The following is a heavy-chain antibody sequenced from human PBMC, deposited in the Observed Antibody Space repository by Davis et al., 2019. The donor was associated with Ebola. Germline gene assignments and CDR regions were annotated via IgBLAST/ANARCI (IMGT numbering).Heavy chain of an antibody. CDR1: GFTFSSYW. V-gene: IGHV3-74*01. Sequence: HTGGSLRLSCAASGFTFSSYWMHWVRQAPGEGLVWVSRINNDGSDTSYADSVKGRFTISRDNSKNTLYLQMNSLRAEDTAVYYCARGRFSSGCPGDYWGQGTLVTVSS. CDR2: INNDGSDT. J-gene: IGHJ4*02. CDR3: ARGRFSSGCPGDY. D-gene: IGHD6-19*01.